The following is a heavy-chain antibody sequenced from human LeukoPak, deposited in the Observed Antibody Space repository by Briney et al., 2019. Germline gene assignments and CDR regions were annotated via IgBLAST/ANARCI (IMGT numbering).Heavy chain of an antibody. CDR3: ASRPGGAMVRGEPDY. Sequence: SETLSLTCAVYGGSFSGYHWNWIRQPPGKGLEWIGEINHSGSTNYNPSLKSRLTISVDTSKNQFSLKLSSVTAADTAVYYCASRPGGAMVRGEPDYWGQGTLVTVSS. J-gene: IGHJ4*02. V-gene: IGHV4-34*01. CDR1: GGSFSGYH. D-gene: IGHD3-10*01. CDR2: INHSGST.